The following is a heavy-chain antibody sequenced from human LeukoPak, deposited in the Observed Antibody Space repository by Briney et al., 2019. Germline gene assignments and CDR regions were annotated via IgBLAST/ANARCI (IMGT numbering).Heavy chain of an antibody. V-gene: IGHV3-21*01. CDR2: ISSSSSYI. Sequence: GGSLRLSCAASGFTFSRYSMNWVRQAPGKGLEWVSSISSSSSYIYYADSVKGRFTISRDNAKNSLYLQMNSLRAEDTAVYYCARSDCSGGSCYDYWGQGTLVTVSS. J-gene: IGHJ4*02. D-gene: IGHD2-15*01. CDR3: ARSDCSGGSCYDY. CDR1: GFTFSRYS.